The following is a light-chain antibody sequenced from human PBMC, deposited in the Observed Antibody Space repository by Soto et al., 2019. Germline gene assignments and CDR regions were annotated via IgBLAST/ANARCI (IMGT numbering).Light chain of an antibody. V-gene: IGLV2-23*01. J-gene: IGLJ3*02. CDR3: CSDAGNVL. Sequence: QSALTQPASVSGSPGQSITISCTGTSSDVGSYNLVSWYQQHPGKAPKLIIYEGSRRPSGVSNRFSGSKYGNTGSLTISGRQAGDEGDYYCCSDAGNVLLGGGTQLTVL. CDR2: EGS. CDR1: SSDVGSYNL.